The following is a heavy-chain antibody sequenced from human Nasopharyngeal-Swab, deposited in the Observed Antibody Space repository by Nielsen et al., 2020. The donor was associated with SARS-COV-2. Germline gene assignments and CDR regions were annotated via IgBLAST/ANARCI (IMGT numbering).Heavy chain of an antibody. CDR2: ISSNGGST. CDR3: VKDGSGSGYYYYYYMDV. Sequence: WIRQPPGKGLEYVSAISSNGGSTYYADSVKGRFTISRDNSKNTLYLQMSSLRAEDTAVYYCVKDGSGSGYYYYYYMDVWGKGTTVTVSS. D-gene: IGHD3-10*01. J-gene: IGHJ6*03. V-gene: IGHV3-64D*06.